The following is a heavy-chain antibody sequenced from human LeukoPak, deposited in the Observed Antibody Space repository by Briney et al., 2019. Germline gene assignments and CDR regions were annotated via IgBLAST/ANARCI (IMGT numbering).Heavy chain of an antibody. V-gene: IGHV3-23*01. J-gene: IGHJ6*03. CDR2: ISGRGGHS. D-gene: IGHD5-24*01. CDR1: GITFSIHA. Sequence: PGGSLRLSCAPSGITFSIHAMSWVPHAPGEGLEWVSLISGRGGHSYYGGYVKGPFTISRDNSTNRLYLQKNSLRPEDTAVYYCAKGGAATMRDGYNYYYYYMEVWGRGTTVTVSS. CDR3: AKGGAATMRDGYNYYYYYMEV.